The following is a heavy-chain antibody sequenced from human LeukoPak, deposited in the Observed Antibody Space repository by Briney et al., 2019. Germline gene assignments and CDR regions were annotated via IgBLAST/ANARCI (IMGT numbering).Heavy chain of an antibody. V-gene: IGHV3-7*03. Sequence: GGSLRLSCAASGFSFNSDWMDWVRQAPGKGLEWVANIKHDESEKNYLDSVKGRFTISRDNSKNTLYLQMNSLRAEDTAVYYCAKETVAAAKYWGQGTLVTVSS. CDR3: AKETVAAAKY. D-gene: IGHD6-13*01. J-gene: IGHJ4*02. CDR2: IKHDESEK. CDR1: GFSFNSDW.